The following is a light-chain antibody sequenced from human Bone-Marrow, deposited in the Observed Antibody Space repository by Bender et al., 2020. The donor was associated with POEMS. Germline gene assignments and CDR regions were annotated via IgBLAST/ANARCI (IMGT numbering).Light chain of an antibody. V-gene: IGLV2-14*01. J-gene: IGLJ3*02. CDR2: DVS. Sequence: QSALTQPASVSGSPGQSITISCTGTSSDVGAYNHVSWYQQHPGKAPKVMIYDVSYRPSGVSNRFSGSKSGNTASLTISGLQAEDEGDYYCQSYDNSLGGWVFGGGTKLTVL. CDR1: SSDVGAYNH. CDR3: QSYDNSLGGWV.